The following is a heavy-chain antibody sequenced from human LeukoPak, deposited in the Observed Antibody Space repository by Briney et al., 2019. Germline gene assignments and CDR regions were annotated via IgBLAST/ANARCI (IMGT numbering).Heavy chain of an antibody. Sequence: GGSLRLSCAASGFTFSSYAMSWVRQAPGKGLEWVSAISGSGGSTYYADSVKGRFTISRDDSKNTLYLQMNSLRAEDTAVYYCAKVARITIFGVAVKNYFDYWGQGTLVTVSS. CDR3: AKVARITIFGVAVKNYFDY. CDR1: GFTFSSYA. CDR2: ISGSGGST. J-gene: IGHJ4*02. D-gene: IGHD3-3*01. V-gene: IGHV3-23*01.